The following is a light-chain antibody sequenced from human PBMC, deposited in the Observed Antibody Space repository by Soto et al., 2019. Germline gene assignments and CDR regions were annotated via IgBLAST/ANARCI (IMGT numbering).Light chain of an antibody. CDR1: QGINRK. V-gene: IGKV3-15*01. J-gene: IGKJ4*01. CDR2: GAS. Sequence: IVMTQSPATLSVSPGERVTFSCRASQGINRKLAWYQHKAGQAPRLLISGASTGATGIPARFSGSGSGTEFTLTINSLQSEDSAVYYGQQDQTWPVTFGGGTKVEI. CDR3: QQDQTWPVT.